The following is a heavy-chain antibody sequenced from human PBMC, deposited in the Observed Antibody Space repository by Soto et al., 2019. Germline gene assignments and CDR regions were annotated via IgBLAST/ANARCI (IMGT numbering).Heavy chain of an antibody. V-gene: IGHV5-51*01. J-gene: IGHJ4*02. CDR2: IYPGDSDT. CDR1: GYSFTSYW. D-gene: IGHD6-19*01. Sequence: SGESLKISCKGSGYSFTSYWIGWVRQMPGKGLEWMGIIYPGDSDTRYSPAFQGQVTISADKSISTAYLQWSSLKASDTAMYYCARVPMYSSGWYYFDYWGQGTLVTVSS. CDR3: ARVPMYSSGWYYFDY.